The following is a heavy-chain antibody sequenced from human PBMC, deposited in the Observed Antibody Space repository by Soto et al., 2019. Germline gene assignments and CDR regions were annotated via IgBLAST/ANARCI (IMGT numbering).Heavy chain of an antibody. J-gene: IGHJ3*02. CDR2: IYYSGST. Sequence: PSETLSLTCTVSGGSISSYYWSWIRQPPGKGLEWIGYIYYSGSTNYNPSLKSRVTISVDTSKNQFSLKLSSVTAADTAVYYCARDRGSDSSGTLDAFDIWGQGTMVTVS. V-gene: IGHV4-59*01. CDR1: GGSISSYY. CDR3: ARDRGSDSSGTLDAFDI. D-gene: IGHD3-22*01.